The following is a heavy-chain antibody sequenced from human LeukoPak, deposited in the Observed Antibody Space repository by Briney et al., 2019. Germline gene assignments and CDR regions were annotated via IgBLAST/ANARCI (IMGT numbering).Heavy chain of an antibody. D-gene: IGHD2/OR15-2a*01. CDR1: GFTFSSHA. CDR3: ARNILFAFDI. J-gene: IGHJ3*02. CDR2: IYNDGST. V-gene: IGHV3-53*01. Sequence: GGSLRLSCAASGFTFSSHAMHWARQAPGKGLEWVSIIYNDGSTYYADSMKGRFTISRDNSKNTLYLQVNSLRAEDTAMYYCARNILFAFDIWGQGTMVTVSS.